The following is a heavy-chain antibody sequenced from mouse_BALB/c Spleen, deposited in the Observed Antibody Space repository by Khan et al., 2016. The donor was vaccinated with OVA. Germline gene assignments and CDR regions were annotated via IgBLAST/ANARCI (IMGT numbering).Heavy chain of an antibody. CDR1: GYTFTDYA. D-gene: IGHD2-3*01. J-gene: IGHJ2*01. CDR3: KGPGYDGYYDY. CDR2: ISTYSGNT. V-gene: IGHV1S137*01. Sequence: QVQLQQSGPELVRPGVSVKISCKGSGYTFTDYAMHWVKQSHAKSLEWIGLISTYSGNTNYKQKFKGKATMTVDKSSSTAYMELARLTSEDSAIYYCKGPGYDGYYDYWGQGTTLTVSS.